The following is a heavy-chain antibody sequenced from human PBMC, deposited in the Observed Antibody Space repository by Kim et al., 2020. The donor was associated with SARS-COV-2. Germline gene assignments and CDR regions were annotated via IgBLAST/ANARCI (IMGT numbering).Heavy chain of an antibody. V-gene: IGHV4-39*01. CDR2: IYYSGST. CDR3: ASSGPDGYNLE. D-gene: IGHD5-12*01. Sequence: SETLSLTCTVSGGSISSSSYYWGWIRQPPGKGLEWMGSIYYSGSTYYNPSLKSRVTISVDTSKNQFSLKLSSVTAADTAVYYCASSGPDGYNLEWGQGTLVTVSS. CDR1: GGSISSSSYY. J-gene: IGHJ4*02.